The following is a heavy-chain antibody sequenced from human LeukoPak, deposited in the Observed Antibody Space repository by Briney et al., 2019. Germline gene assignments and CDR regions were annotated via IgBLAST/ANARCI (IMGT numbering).Heavy chain of an antibody. CDR3: ARDPRYSSGWYIDY. D-gene: IGHD6-19*01. J-gene: IGHJ4*02. CDR2: ISYDGSNK. Sequence: GGSLRLSCAASGFTFSSYAMHWVRQAPGKGLEWVAVISYDGSNKYYADSAKGRFTISRDNSKNTLYLQMNSLRAEDTAVYYCARDPRYSSGWYIDYWGQGTLVTVSS. V-gene: IGHV3-30*04. CDR1: GFTFSSYA.